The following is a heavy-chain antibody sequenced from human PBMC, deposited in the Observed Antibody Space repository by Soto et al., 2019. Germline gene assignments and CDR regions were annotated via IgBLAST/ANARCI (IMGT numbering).Heavy chain of an antibody. J-gene: IGHJ4*02. V-gene: IGHV3-48*02. D-gene: IGHD2-15*01. CDR2: ISSTSDAI. CDR1: GFAFTTYT. CDR3: ARGWGCSGGNCYSDN. Sequence: GGSLRLSCTASGFAFTTYTMNWVRQAPGKGLEWVSYISSTSDAIFYADSVRGRFTISRDNAKNSLYLQMNGLRDEDTALYYCARGWGCSGGNCYSDNWGQGTLVTVSS.